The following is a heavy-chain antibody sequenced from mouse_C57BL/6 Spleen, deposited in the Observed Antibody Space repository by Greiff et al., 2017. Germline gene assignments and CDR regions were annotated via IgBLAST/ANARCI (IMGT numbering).Heavy chain of an antibody. V-gene: IGHV1-53*01. J-gene: IGHJ1*03. CDR3: ARGGYDGPSYWYFDV. CDR1: GYTFTSSW. Sequence: QVQLQQPGTELVKPGASVKLSCKASGYTFTSSWMHWVKQRPGQGLEWIGNINPSNGGTNYNEKFKSKATLTVDKSSSTAYMQLSSLTSEDSAVYYCARGGYDGPSYWYFDVWGTGTTVTVSS. CDR2: INPSNGGT. D-gene: IGHD2-2*01.